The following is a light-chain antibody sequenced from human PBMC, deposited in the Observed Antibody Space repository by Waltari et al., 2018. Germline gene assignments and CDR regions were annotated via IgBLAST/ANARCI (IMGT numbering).Light chain of an antibody. V-gene: IGLV3-19*01. CDR3: SSRNGRANEVV. CDR1: SLSTSY. J-gene: IGLJ3*02. Sequence: SSQLTQDPAVSVALAQTLRFTCPGDSLSTSYASWYQLKPGRAPVLVIFGKDKRPSGIPDRISGYSSGTTSTLTITGAQAEDEADYYCSSRNGRANEVVFAGGTKVTVL. CDR2: GKD.